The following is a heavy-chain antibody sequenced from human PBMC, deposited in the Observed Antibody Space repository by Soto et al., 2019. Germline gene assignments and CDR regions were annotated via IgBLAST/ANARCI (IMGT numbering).Heavy chain of an antibody. CDR3: AGGPPNWGFDF. D-gene: IGHD7-27*01. CDR2: MSPKSGDT. Sequence: QVQLVQSGAEVKKPGASVKVSCKGSGYTFTSNDINWVRQATGQGFEWMGWMSPKSGDTGYAQKFQGRDTMTRDTSISTAYMELSSLRSEDTAVYYCAGGPPNWGFDFWGQGTLVTVSS. V-gene: IGHV1-8*01. J-gene: IGHJ4*02. CDR1: GYTFTSND.